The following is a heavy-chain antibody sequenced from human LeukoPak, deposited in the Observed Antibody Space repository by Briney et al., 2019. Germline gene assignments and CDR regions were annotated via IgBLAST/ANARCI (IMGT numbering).Heavy chain of an antibody. CDR3: AKDTQNRGDHLWDDILTCYGFDY. Sequence: GGSLRLSCAASGFTFSNYGMHWVRQAPGKGLEWVSVICYDGSNKYYADSVKGRFTISRDNSKNTLYLQMNSLRAEDTAVYYCAKDTQNRGDHLWDDILTCYGFDYWGQGTLVTVSS. D-gene: IGHD3-9*01. CDR1: GFTFSNYG. CDR2: ICYDGSNK. J-gene: IGHJ4*02. V-gene: IGHV3-30*18.